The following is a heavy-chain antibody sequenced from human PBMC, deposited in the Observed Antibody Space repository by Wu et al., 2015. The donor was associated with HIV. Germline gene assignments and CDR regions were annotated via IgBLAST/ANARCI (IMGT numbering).Heavy chain of an antibody. CDR3: ARGGGTHDAFDI. V-gene: IGHV1-69*05. J-gene: IGHJ3*02. CDR2: IIPIFGDP. D-gene: IGHD1-1*01. CDR1: GGTFSSYA. Sequence: QVQLVQSGAEVKKPGSSVKVSCKASGGTFSSYAISWVRQAPGQGLEWMGGIIPIFGDPYYAQRFQDRVTITTDGSTNTAYMELSSLRSEDTAVYYCARGGGTHDAFDIWGQGTMVTVSS.